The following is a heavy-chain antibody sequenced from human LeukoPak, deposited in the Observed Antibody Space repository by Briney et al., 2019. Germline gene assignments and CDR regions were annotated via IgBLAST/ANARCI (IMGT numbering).Heavy chain of an antibody. CDR3: ARASERRDGYNLGY. J-gene: IGHJ4*02. V-gene: IGHV1-8*01. CDR2: MNPNSGNT. CDR1: GYTFTSYD. Sequence: ASVKISCKASGYTFTSYDINWVRQATGRGLEWMGWMNPNSGNTGYAQKFQGRVTMTRNTSISTAYMELSSLRSEDTAVYYCARASERRDGYNLGYWGQGTLVTVSS. D-gene: IGHD5-24*01.